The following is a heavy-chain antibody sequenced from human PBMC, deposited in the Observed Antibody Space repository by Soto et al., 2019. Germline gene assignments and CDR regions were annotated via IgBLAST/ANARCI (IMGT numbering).Heavy chain of an antibody. CDR2: IYYSGST. CDR3: ARNRITMVRGVIKSWFDP. D-gene: IGHD3-10*01. Sequence: SETLSLTCTVSGGSISSYYWSWIRQPPGKGLEWIGYIYYSGSTNYNPSLKSRVTISVDTSKNQFSLKLSSVTAADTAVYYCARNRITMVRGVIKSWFDPWGQGPLVTVS. V-gene: IGHV4-59*01. CDR1: GGSISSYY. J-gene: IGHJ5*02.